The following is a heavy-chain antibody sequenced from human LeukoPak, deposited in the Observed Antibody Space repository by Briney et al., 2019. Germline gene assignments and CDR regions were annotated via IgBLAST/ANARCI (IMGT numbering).Heavy chain of an antibody. J-gene: IGHJ5*02. Sequence: SETLSLTCAVYGGSFSGYYWSWIRQPPGKGLEWIGEINHSGSTNYNPSLKSRVTISVDTSKNQFSLKLSSVTAADTAVYYCAREKADWRAGVGAFDPWGQGTLVTVSS. CDR2: INHSGST. V-gene: IGHV4-34*01. CDR3: AREKADWRAGVGAFDP. CDR1: GGSFSGYY. D-gene: IGHD3/OR15-3a*01.